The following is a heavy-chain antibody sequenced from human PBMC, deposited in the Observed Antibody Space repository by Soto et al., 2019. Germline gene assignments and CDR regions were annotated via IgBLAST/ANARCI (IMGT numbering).Heavy chain of an antibody. D-gene: IGHD4-17*01. CDR3: ARGSYGDYAY. CDR1: GGTFSTYG. CDR2: IIPIFGTA. J-gene: IGHJ4*02. Sequence: QVQLVQSGAEVKKPGSSVKVSCKASGGTFSTYGINWVRQAPAHGLEWMGGIIPIFGTANYAQKFQGRVTITADASTTTAYMELSSLTSGATAVYYCARGSYGDYAYWGQGTLVTVSS. V-gene: IGHV1-69*01.